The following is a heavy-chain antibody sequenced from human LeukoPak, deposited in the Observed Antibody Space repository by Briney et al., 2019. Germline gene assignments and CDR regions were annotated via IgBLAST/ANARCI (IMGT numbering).Heavy chain of an antibody. Sequence: SETLSLTCTVSGGSISRSGYYWGWIRQPPGKGLEWIGSIYYSGSTYYNPSLKSRVTISVDTSKNQFSLKLSSVTAADSAVYYCARRMAGTNYYGMDVWGQGTTVTVSS. CDR3: ARRMAGTNYYGMDV. V-gene: IGHV4-39*01. CDR2: IYYSGST. CDR1: GGSISRSGYY. J-gene: IGHJ6*02. D-gene: IGHD6-19*01.